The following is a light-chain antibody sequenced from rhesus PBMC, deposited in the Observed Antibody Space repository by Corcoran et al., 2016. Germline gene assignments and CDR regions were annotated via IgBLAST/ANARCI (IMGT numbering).Light chain of an antibody. CDR3: LQGYSTPLT. Sequence: DIQMTQSPSSLSASVGDRVTITCRASQGISDYLSWYQQKPGKAPKRLSDAASSLESGVPSRFSGSGSGTECTLPISSLQPEDFAAYYCLQGYSTPLTFGGWTKVELK. J-gene: IGKJ4*01. CDR2: AAS. V-gene: IGKV1-36*02. CDR1: QGISDY.